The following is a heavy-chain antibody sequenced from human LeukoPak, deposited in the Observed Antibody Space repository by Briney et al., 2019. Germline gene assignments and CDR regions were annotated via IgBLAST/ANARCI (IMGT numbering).Heavy chain of an antibody. CDR2: ISGSGGST. CDR1: GFIFSSYA. J-gene: IGHJ4*02. Sequence: PGGSLRLSCAASGFIFSSYAMSWVRQAPGKGLECVSTISGSGGSTYYADSVKGRFTISRDNSKNTVYLQMNSLRAEDTAVYYCAKERSCINDVCHGYFDYWGQGILVTVSS. D-gene: IGHD2-8*01. CDR3: AKERSCINDVCHGYFDY. V-gene: IGHV3-23*01.